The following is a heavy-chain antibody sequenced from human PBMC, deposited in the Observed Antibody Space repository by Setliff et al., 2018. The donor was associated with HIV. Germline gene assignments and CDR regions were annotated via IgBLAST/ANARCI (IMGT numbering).Heavy chain of an antibody. Sequence: SETLSLTCTVSGASISSHNYYWGWIRQSPGKGLEWIASIRSSGDTYYNPSLQSRVIISVDTSNNQISLKPTSVTAADTAVYYCARLRYYDILTGYAFDYWGQGTLVTVSS. CDR2: IRSSGDT. D-gene: IGHD3-9*01. CDR1: GASISSHNYY. V-gene: IGHV4-39*01. CDR3: ARLRYYDILTGYAFDY. J-gene: IGHJ4*02.